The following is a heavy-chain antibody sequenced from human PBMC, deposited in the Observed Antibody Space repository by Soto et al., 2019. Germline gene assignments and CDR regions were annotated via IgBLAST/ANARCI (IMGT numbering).Heavy chain of an antibody. CDR3: ATTTWNTYYPAPDY. V-gene: IGHV3-23*01. CDR1: GGTLGSYG. J-gene: IGHJ4*02. Sequence: GGSLRLSCAASGGTLGSYGVSWVRQAPGKGLEWVSTISGPGSETYYADSVKGRFSISRDNSKNILYLQLNNLRSEDTAVYSCATTTWNTYYPAPDYWGQGTPVTVSS. D-gene: IGHD3-22*01. CDR2: ISGPGSET.